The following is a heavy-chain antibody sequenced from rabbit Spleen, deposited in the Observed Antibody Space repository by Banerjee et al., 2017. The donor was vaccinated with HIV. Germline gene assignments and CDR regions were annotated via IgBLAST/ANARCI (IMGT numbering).Heavy chain of an antibody. CDR3: GYGSYPVTRLDL. Sequence: QSLEESGGDLVKPGASLTLTCTASGFSFSSSYYMCWVRQAPGKGLEWIACIVGGVSSYTYYANWAKGRFTISKISSTTVTLQMTSLAAADTAAYFCGYGSYPVTRLDLWGPGTLVTVS. J-gene: IGHJ3*01. D-gene: IGHD5-1*01. V-gene: IGHV1S40*01. CDR1: GFSFSSSYY. CDR2: IVGGVSSYT.